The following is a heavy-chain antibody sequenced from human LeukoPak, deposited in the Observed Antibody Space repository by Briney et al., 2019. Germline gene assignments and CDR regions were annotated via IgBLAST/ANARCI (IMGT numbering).Heavy chain of an antibody. CDR1: GFTFSDYY. Sequence: GGSLRLSCAAAGFTFSDYYMNWIRQAPGKGLEWVSYISSSGSTIYYADSVKGRFTISRDNAKNSLYLQMNSLRAEDTAVYYCARELRGYSYFDYWGQGTLVTVSS. CDR3: ARELRGYSYFDY. J-gene: IGHJ4*02. V-gene: IGHV3-11*01. D-gene: IGHD1-26*01. CDR2: ISSSGSTI.